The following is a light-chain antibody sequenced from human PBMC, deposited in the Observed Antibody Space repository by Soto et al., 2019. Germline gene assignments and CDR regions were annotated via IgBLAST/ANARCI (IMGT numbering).Light chain of an antibody. J-gene: IGLJ3*02. CDR3: SSYTSSSTLV. CDR1: GSDVGGYNY. V-gene: IGLV2-14*01. CDR2: EVS. Sequence: QSALTQPASVSGSPGQSITISCTGTGSDVGGYNYVSWYQQHPGKAPKLIIYEVSNRPSGVSNRFSGSKSANTASLTISGLQDEDEADYYCSSYTSSSTLVFGGGTKLTVL.